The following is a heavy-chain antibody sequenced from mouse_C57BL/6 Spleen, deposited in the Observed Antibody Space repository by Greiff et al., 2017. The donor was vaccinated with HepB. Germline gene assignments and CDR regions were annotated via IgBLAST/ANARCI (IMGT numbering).Heavy chain of an antibody. J-gene: IGHJ1*01. V-gene: IGHV1-50*01. CDR3: ARGDYDDV. CDR1: GYTFTSYW. CDR2: IDPSDSYT. Sequence: VQLQQPGAELVKPGASVKLSCKASGYTFTSYWMQWVKQRPGQGLEWIGEIDPSDSYTNYNQKFKGKATLTVDTSSSTAYMQLSSLTSEDSAVYYCARGDYDDVWGAGTTVTVSS. D-gene: IGHD2-4*01.